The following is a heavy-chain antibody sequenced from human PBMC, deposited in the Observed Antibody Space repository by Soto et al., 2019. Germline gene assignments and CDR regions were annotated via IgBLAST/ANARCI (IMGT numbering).Heavy chain of an antibody. D-gene: IGHD6-19*01. J-gene: IGHJ4*02. CDR3: TTTYSSGWYYFDY. V-gene: IGHV3-15*01. Sequence: GGSLRLSCAASGFTFSNAWRSWVRQAPGKGLEWVGRIKSKTDGGTTDYAAPVKGRFTISRDDSKNTLYLQMNSLKTEDTAVYYCTTTYSSGWYYFDYWGQGTLVTVSS. CDR1: GFTFSNAW. CDR2: IKSKTDGGTT.